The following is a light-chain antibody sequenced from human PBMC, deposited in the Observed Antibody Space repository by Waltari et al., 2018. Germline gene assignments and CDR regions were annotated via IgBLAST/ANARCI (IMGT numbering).Light chain of an antibody. Sequence: EIVLTQSPGTRSLSPGERATLPCRASQSVSSSYLAWYQQKPGQAPRLLIYGASSRATGIPDRFSGSGSGTDFTLTISRLEPEDFAVYYCQQYGSSPGTFGQGTKVEIK. V-gene: IGKV3-20*01. CDR3: QQYGSSPGT. CDR1: QSVSSSY. CDR2: GAS. J-gene: IGKJ1*01.